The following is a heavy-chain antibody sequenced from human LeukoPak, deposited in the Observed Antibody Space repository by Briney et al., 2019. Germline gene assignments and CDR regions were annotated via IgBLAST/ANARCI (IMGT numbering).Heavy chain of an antibody. Sequence: GGSLRLSCAASGFTFSSYAMHWVRQAPGKGLEWVAVISYDGSNKYYADSVKGRFTISRDNSKNTLYLQMNSLRAEDTAVYYCXXXXXXXXXXXESAGMDVWGQGTTVTVSS. CDR3: XXXXXXXXXXXESAGMDV. J-gene: IGHJ6*02. CDR2: ISYDGSNK. CDR1: GFTFSSYA. V-gene: IGHV3-30-3*01.